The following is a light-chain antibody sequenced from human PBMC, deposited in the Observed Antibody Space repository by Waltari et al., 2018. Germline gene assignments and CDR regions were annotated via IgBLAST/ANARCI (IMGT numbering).Light chain of an antibody. Sequence: SYELTQPPSVSVSPGQTASITCSGDKLGDKYACWYQQKPGQSPVMVIYQDSKWPSGIPERFSGSNSGNTATLTISGTQAMDEADYYCRAWDSNTGVFGTGTKVTVL. CDR1: KLGDKY. CDR3: RAWDSNTGV. J-gene: IGLJ1*01. CDR2: QDS. V-gene: IGLV3-1*01.